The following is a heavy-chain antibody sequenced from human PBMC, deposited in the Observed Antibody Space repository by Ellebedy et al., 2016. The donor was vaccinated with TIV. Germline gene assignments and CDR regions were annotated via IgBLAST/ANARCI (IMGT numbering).Heavy chain of an antibody. CDR2: ISSSSSFI. CDR3: ARDYGDYDY. CDR1: GFTFSSYS. Sequence: GESLKISXAASGFTFSSYSMNWVRQAPGKGLEWVSSISSSSSFIYYADSVKGRFTISRDNAKNSLYLQMNSLRAEDTAVYYRARDYGDYDYWGQGTLVTVSS. J-gene: IGHJ4*02. D-gene: IGHD4-17*01. V-gene: IGHV3-21*01.